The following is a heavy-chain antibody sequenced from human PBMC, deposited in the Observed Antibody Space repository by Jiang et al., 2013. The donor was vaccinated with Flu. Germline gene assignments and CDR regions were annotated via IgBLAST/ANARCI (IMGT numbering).Heavy chain of an antibody. CDR1: GGSFSGYY. V-gene: IGHV4-34*01. CDR2: INHSGST. CDR3: ARAWSRMAGMDV. Sequence: LLKPSETLSLTCAVYGGSFSGYYWSWIRQPPGKGLEWIGEINHSGSTNYNPSLKSRVTISVDTSKNQFSLKLSSVTAADTAVYYCARAWSRMAGMDVWGQGTTVTVSS. J-gene: IGHJ6*02. D-gene: IGHD2-15*01.